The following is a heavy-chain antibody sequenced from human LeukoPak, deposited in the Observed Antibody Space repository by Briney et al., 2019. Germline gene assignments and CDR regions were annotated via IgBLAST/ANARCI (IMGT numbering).Heavy chain of an antibody. D-gene: IGHD3-10*01. CDR2: TYYSGTT. V-gene: IGHV4-59*01. CDR1: FGSINNFY. Sequence: SETLSLTCTVSFGSINNFYWSWIRQPPGGGLEWIGYTYYSGTTNYNPSLESRVTISVDTSKNQFSLKLTFVTAADTAVYYCARLARLTLIRGVTGYHSLDVWGKGTKVTVSS. CDR3: ARLARLTLIRGVTGYHSLDV. J-gene: IGHJ6*04.